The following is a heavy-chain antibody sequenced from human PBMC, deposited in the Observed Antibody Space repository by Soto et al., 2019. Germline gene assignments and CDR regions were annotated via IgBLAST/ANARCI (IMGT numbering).Heavy chain of an antibody. J-gene: IGHJ6*02. Sequence: QITLKESGPTLVKPTQTLTLTCTFSGLSLSTTGVGVGWIRQPPGKALEWLALIYWDDDKRYSPSLKSRLTITKDTSKNQVVLTITNMDPVDTAPYYCVQSRCGGDCLQSYSSHSYYGLDVWGQGTTVTVSS. CDR3: VQSRCGGDCLQSYSSHSYYGLDV. D-gene: IGHD2-21*02. CDR1: GLSLSTTGVG. V-gene: IGHV2-5*02. CDR2: IYWDDDK.